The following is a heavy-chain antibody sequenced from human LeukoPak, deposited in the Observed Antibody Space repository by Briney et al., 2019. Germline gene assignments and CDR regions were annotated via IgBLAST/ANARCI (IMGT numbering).Heavy chain of an antibody. J-gene: IGHJ4*02. CDR1: GFTFSSYG. V-gene: IGHV3-30*18. CDR3: AKEDVEQLVEGYYLDY. Sequence: GGSLRLSCAASGFTFSSYGMHWVRQAPGKGLEWVAVISYDGSNKYYADSVKGRFTISRDNSKNTLYLQMNSLRAEDTAVYYCAKEDVEQLVEGYYLDYWGQGTLVTVSS. D-gene: IGHD6-13*01. CDR2: ISYDGSNK.